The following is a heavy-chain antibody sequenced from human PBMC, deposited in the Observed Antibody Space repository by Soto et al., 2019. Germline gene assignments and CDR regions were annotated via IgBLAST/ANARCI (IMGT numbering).Heavy chain of an antibody. D-gene: IGHD6-19*01. CDR2: VYYTGTT. CDR3: ARSGSSGWYEVGY. Sequence: SETQSLTNAFSCGYISSYRWILVRQPPGKGVGWIASVYYTGTTNYYPALGSRVTISIDAPGNRFSMELSSLRSEDTAVYYCARSGSSGWYEVGYWGQGTLVTVSS. V-gene: IGHV4-59*01. CDR1: CGYISSYR. J-gene: IGHJ4*02.